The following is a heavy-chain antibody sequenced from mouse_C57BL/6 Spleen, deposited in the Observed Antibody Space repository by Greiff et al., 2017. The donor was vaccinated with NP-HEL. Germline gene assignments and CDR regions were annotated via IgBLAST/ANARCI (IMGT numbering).Heavy chain of an antibody. CDR3: ARRGVVAKSYAMDY. V-gene: IGHV1-26*01. CDR2: INPNNGGT. CDR1: GYTFTDYY. J-gene: IGHJ4*01. Sequence: EVQLQQSGPELVKPGASVKISCKASGYTFTDYYMNWVKQSHGKSLEWIGDINPNNGGTSYNQKFKGKATLTVDKSSSTAYMELRSLTSEDSAVYYCARRGVVAKSYAMDYWGQGTSVTVSS. D-gene: IGHD1-1*01.